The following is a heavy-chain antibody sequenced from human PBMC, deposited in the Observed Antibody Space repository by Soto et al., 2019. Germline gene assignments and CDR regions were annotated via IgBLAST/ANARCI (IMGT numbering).Heavy chain of an antibody. V-gene: IGHV4-30-4*01. J-gene: IGHJ6*02. CDR3: ARDNSDILTGYGYGMDV. Sequence: SETLSLTCTVSGGSISSGDYYWSWIRQPPGKGLEWIGYIYYSGSTYYNPSLKSRVTISVDTSKNQFSLKLSSVTAADTAVYYCARDNSDILTGYGYGMDVWGQGTTVTVSS. CDR1: GGSISSGDYY. D-gene: IGHD3-9*01. CDR2: IYYSGST.